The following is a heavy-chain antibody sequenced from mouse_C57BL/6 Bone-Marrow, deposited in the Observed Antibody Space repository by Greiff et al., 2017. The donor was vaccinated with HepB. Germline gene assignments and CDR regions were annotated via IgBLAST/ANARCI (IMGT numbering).Heavy chain of an antibody. D-gene: IGHD1-1*01. CDR3: ARTSYYYGSRRFAY. CDR2: IYPRSGNT. J-gene: IGHJ3*01. V-gene: IGHV1-81*01. Sequence: QVQLQQSGAELARPGASVKLSCKASGYTFTSYGISWVKQRTGQGLEWIGEIYPRSGNTYYNEKFKGKATLTADKSSSTAYMELRSLTSEDSAVYFCARTSYYYGSRRFAYWGQGTLVTVSA. CDR1: GYTFTSYG.